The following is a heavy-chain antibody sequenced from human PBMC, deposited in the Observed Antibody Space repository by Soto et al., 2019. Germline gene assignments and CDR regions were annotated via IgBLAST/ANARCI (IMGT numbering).Heavy chain of an antibody. J-gene: IGHJ4*02. CDR1: GFTFSSYA. Sequence: GGSLRLSCAASGFTFSSYAMSWVRQAPGKGLEWVSAISGSGGRTYYADSVEGRFTISRDNSKNTLYLQMNSLRAEDTAVYYCATLPQKGLPFYFDYWGQGTLVTVSS. CDR2: ISGSGGRT. CDR3: ATLPQKGLPFYFDY. D-gene: IGHD5-12*01. V-gene: IGHV3-23*01.